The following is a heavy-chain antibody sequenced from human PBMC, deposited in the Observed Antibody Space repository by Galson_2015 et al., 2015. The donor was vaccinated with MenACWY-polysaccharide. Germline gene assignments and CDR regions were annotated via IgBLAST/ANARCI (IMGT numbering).Heavy chain of an antibody. J-gene: IGHJ5*01. CDR3: ARIGGMNKGNYYNYGWFDS. Sequence: SETLSLTCTVSGGSMSSYHWTWIRQFPGKGLEWIGWIHYSGVTKYSPSLNSRVTISGGTSRNQFSLKLSSVTTADTAVYYCARIGGMNKGNYYNYGWFDSWGQGTLVTVSS. CDR2: IHYSGVT. CDR1: GGSMSSYH. V-gene: IGHV4-59*01. D-gene: IGHD5-18*01.